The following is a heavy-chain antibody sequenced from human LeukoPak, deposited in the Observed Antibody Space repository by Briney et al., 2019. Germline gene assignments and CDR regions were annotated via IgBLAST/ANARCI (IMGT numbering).Heavy chain of an antibody. CDR3: ARGWYYGMDV. CDR1: GFIFRNFA. V-gene: IGHV3-33*01. Sequence: GRSLRLSCAASGFIFRNFAMQWVRQAPGKGLEWVGVMWTDRSDKYYADSVKGRFTISRDNSRNALYLQMNSLRVEDTAVYFCARGWYYGMDVWGQGTTVIVSS. J-gene: IGHJ6*02. D-gene: IGHD2-15*01. CDR2: MWTDRSDK.